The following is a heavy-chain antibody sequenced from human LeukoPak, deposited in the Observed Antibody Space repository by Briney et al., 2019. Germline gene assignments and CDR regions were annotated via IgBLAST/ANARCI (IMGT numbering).Heavy chain of an antibody. V-gene: IGHV4-61*02. CDR1: GGSISSGSYY. D-gene: IGHD5-24*01. J-gene: IGHJ4*02. CDR3: ASTSRLSRLTMATTPNFDY. Sequence: SQTLSLTCTVSGGSISSGSYYWSWIRQPAGKGLEWIGRIYTSGSTNYNPSLQSRVTISVDTSKNQFSLKLSSVTAADTAVYYCASTSRLSRLTMATTPNFDYWGQGTLVTVSS. CDR2: IYTSGST.